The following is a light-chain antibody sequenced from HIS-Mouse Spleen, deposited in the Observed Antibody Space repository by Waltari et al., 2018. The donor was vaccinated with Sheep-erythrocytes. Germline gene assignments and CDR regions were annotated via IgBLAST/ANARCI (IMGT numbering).Light chain of an antibody. CDR1: QLGDKY. Sequence: SYELTQPPSVSVSPGQTASITCSGDQLGDKYACWYQHKPGQSPVLVIYPDSKRPSGIPERFSGSNSGNTATLTISGTQAMDEADYYCQAWDSSTVVFGGGTKLTVL. J-gene: IGLJ2*01. V-gene: IGLV3-1*01. CDR2: PDS. CDR3: QAWDSSTVV.